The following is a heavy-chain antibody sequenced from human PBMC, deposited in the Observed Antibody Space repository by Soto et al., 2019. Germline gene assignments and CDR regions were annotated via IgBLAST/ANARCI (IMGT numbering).Heavy chain of an antibody. CDR3: ARDPSAIAAAGRTYYYYGMDV. V-gene: IGHV3-48*02. Sequence: GGSLRLSCVASGFTFSSYSMNWVRQAPGKGLEWVSYISSSSSTIYYADSVKGRFTISRDNAKNSLYLQMNSLRDEDTAVYYCARDPSAIAAAGRTYYYYGMDVWGQGTTVTVSS. J-gene: IGHJ6*02. CDR1: GFTFSSYS. CDR2: ISSSSSTI. D-gene: IGHD6-13*01.